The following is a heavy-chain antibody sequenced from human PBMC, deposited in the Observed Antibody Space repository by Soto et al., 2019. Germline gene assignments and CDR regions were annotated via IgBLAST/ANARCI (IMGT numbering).Heavy chain of an antibody. CDR2: ISSSSSYT. CDR3: XXXXXXXETDY. D-gene: IGHD1-1*01. V-gene: IGHV3-11*05. Sequence: QVQLVESGGGLVKPGGSLRLSCAASGFTFSDYYMSWIRQAPGKGLEWVSYISSSSSYTNYADSVKGRFTISRDNXXXXXXXXXXXXXXXXXXXXXXXXXXXXXETDYWGQGTLVTVSS. J-gene: IGHJ4*02. CDR1: GFTFSDYY.